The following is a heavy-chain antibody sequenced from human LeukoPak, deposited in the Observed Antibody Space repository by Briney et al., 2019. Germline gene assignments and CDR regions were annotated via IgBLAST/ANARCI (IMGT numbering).Heavy chain of an antibody. J-gene: IGHJ4*02. Sequence: PGGSLRLSCAASGFTVSSNYMSWVRQAPGKGLEWVSVIYSGGSTYYADSVKGRFTISRDNSKNTLYLQMNSLRAEDTAVYYCASFRRDDYVSGRYFDYWGQGTLVTVSS. CDR2: IYSGGST. D-gene: IGHD4-17*01. V-gene: IGHV3-66*01. CDR1: GFTVSSNY. CDR3: ASFRRDDYVSGRYFDY.